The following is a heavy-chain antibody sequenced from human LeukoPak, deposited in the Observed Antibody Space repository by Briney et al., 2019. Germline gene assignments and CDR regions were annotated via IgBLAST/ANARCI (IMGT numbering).Heavy chain of an antibody. Sequence: SKTLSLTCAVSGYSISSGYYWGWIRQPPGKGLEWIGSIYHSGSTYYNPSLKSRVTISVDTSKNQFSLKLSSVTAADTAVYYCARARYCSSTSCYAPYNWFDPWGQGTLVTVSS. V-gene: IGHV4-38-2*01. CDR1: GYSISSGYY. CDR2: IYHSGST. D-gene: IGHD2-2*01. J-gene: IGHJ5*02. CDR3: ARARYCSSTSCYAPYNWFDP.